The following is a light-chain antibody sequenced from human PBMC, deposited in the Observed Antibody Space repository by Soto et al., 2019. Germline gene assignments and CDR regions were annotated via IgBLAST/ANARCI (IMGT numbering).Light chain of an antibody. CDR3: QQYGSSPIT. CDR2: GAS. Sequence: EIVLTQSPGTLSLSPGERATLSCRASQSVSNNYLAWYQQKPGQAPRLLIYGASSRATGIPDRFSGSGSGTDFTVTISSLEPEDFAVYYCQQYGSSPITFGRGTRLEIK. CDR1: QSVSNNY. J-gene: IGKJ5*01. V-gene: IGKV3-20*01.